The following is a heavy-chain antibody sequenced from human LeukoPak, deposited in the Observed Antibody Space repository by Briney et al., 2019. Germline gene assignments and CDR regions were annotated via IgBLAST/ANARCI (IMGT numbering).Heavy chain of an antibody. CDR2: IYYSGST. Sequence: SETLSLTCTASGGSISSSSYYWGWIRQPPGKGLEWIGSIYYSGSTYYNPSLKSRVTISVDTSKNQFSLKLSSVTAADTAVYYCAREDSTDAFDIWGQGTMVTVSS. CDR1: GGSISSSSYY. V-gene: IGHV4-39*07. CDR3: AREDSTDAFDI. J-gene: IGHJ3*02.